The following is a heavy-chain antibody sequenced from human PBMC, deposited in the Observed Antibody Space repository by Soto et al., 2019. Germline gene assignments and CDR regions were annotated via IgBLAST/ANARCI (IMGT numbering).Heavy chain of an antibody. J-gene: IGHJ3*01. D-gene: IGHD3-3*01. CDR3: TTSGHAAFDY. CDR1: GFTFTNVW. V-gene: IGHV3-15*07. CDR2: IKSKNDGGTI. Sequence: EVQLVESGGGLLKPGDSLRLSCTTSGFTFTNVWMNWVRQSQGKGLEWVGRIKSKNDGGTIEYAAPVTGRFTISRDDSTKTVFLQMNSLKTEDTAVYYCTTSGHAAFDYWGQGTMVTVSS.